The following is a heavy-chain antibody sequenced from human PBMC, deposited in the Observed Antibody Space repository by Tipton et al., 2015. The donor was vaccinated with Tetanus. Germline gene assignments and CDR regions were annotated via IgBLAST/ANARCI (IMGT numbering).Heavy chain of an antibody. Sequence: PGLVKPSETLSLTCTVSGASVRAGDYSWNWIRQPPGKGLEWLAYVSYSGRTNSNYFLKSRITVSQDASKNQFSLRLTSVTAADTAVYYCARLTEVVSRSGWAFDFWGQGALVTVSS. CDR1: GASVRAGDYS. V-gene: IGHV4-61*08. CDR3: ARLTEVVSRSGWAFDF. J-gene: IGHJ4*02. D-gene: IGHD2-15*01. CDR2: VSYSGRT.